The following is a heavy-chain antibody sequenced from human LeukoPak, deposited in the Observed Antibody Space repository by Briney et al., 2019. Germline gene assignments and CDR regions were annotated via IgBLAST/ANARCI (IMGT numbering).Heavy chain of an antibody. CDR2: ISSSGSTI. CDR3: AREGIWSGYRNWFDP. V-gene: IGHV3-11*04. CDR1: GFTFSDYY. J-gene: IGHJ5*02. D-gene: IGHD3-3*01. Sequence: TGGSLRLSCAASGFTFSDYYMSWIRQAPGKGLEWVSYISSSGSTIYYADSVKGRFTISRDNAKNSLYLQMNSLRAEDTAVYYCAREGIWSGYRNWFDPWGQGTLVTVSP.